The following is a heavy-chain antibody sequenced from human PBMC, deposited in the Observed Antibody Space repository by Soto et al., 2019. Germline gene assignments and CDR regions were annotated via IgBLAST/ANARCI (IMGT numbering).Heavy chain of an antibody. V-gene: IGHV3-15*01. D-gene: IGHD6-19*01. CDR1: GFTFSNAW. CDR2: IKSKTDGGTT. Sequence: PGGSLRLSCAASGFTFSNAWMSWVRQAPGKGLEWVGRIKSKTDGGTTDYAAPVKGSFTISRDDSKNTLYLQMNSLKTEDTAVYYCTAGIAVACGARAPVNFDYWGQGTLVTVSS. J-gene: IGHJ4*02. CDR3: TAGIAVACGARAPVNFDY.